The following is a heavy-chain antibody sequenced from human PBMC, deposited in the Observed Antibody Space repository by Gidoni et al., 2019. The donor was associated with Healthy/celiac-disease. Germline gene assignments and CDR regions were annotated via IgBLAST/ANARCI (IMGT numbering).Heavy chain of an antibody. Sequence: QVQLQESGPGLVKPSETLSLTCTVAGGSISSYYWSWIRQPPGKGLEWIGYIYYSGSTNYNPSLKSRVPLSVDTSKNQFSLKLSSVTAADTAVYYCARARYSSGWDYFDWGQGTLVTVSS. J-gene: IGHJ4*02. CDR3: ARARYSSGWDYFD. V-gene: IGHV4-59*01. CDR2: IYYSGST. D-gene: IGHD6-19*01. CDR1: GGSISSYY.